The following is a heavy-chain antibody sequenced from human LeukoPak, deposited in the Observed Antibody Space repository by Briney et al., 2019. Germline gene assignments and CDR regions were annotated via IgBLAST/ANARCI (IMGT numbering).Heavy chain of an antibody. CDR3: ARDRGYYDSSGYGG. D-gene: IGHD3-22*01. CDR2: ISSSSSTI. J-gene: IGHJ4*02. CDR1: GFTFSSYS. Sequence: GGSLRLSCAASGFTFSSYSMNWVRQAPGKGLEWVSYISSSSSTIYYADSVKGRFTISRDNAKNSLYLQMNSLRAEDTAVYYCARDRGYYDSSGYGGWGQGTLVTVSS. V-gene: IGHV3-48*01.